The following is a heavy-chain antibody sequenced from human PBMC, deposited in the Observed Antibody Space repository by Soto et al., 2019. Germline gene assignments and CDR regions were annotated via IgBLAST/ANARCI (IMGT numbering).Heavy chain of an antibody. CDR3: ARLEVAANRGAFDI. V-gene: IGHV1-18*04. CDR2: ISAYNGNT. J-gene: IGHJ3*02. D-gene: IGHD2-15*01. CDR1: RYTFTSYG. Sequence: ASVKVSCKACRYTFTSYGSSWVRQAPGQGLEWMGWISAYNGNTNYAQKLQGRVTMTTDTSTSTAYMELRSLRSDDTAVYYCARLEVAANRGAFDILGEGTIVTVSS.